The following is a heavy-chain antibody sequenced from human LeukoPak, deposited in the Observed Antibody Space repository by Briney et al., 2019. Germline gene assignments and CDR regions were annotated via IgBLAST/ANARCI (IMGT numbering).Heavy chain of an antibody. J-gene: IGHJ6*02. D-gene: IGHD3-3*01. CDR3: ARLDFWSGYPYYYGVDV. CDR2: IYYSGDT. Sequence: SETLSLTCTVSGGSISSYYWSWIRQPPGKGLEWIGYIYYSGDTNYNPSLKSRVTISVDTSKNQFSLKLTSVTAADTAVYFCARLDFWSGYPYYYGVDVWGQGTTVTVSS. V-gene: IGHV4-59*08. CDR1: GGSISSYY.